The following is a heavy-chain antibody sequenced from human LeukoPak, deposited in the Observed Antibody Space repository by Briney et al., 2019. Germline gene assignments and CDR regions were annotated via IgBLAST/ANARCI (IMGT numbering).Heavy chain of an antibody. CDR1: GFIFSSFA. J-gene: IGHJ4*02. Sequence: PGGSLRLSCAASGFIFSSFAMNWVRQPPGKGLEWVSAIGVSDGTTYYAESVRGRFTISRDNSKNTLFLQVNSLRVEDTAVYYCAKQGGSYRYFDSWGQGTLVTVSS. CDR2: IGVSDGTT. D-gene: IGHD1-26*01. CDR3: AKQGGSYRYFDS. V-gene: IGHV3-23*01.